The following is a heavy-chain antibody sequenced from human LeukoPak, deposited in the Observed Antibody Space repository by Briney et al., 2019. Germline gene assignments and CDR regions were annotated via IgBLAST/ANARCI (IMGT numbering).Heavy chain of an antibody. CDR1: GITFSSDG. CDR3: TNFDY. CDR2: INYDGTNK. J-gene: IGHJ4*02. V-gene: IGHV3-30*02. Sequence: GGSLRLSCTASGITFSSDGMHWVRQAPGKGLEWVALINYDGTNKYYADSVKGRFTISRDNSKNTLCLQMNSLRDEDTAVYYCTNFDYWGQGTLVAVSS.